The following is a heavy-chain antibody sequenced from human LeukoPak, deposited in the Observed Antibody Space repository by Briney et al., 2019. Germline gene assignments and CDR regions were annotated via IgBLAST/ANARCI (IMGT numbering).Heavy chain of an antibody. Sequence: GGSLRLSCAASGITFRSYGMHWVRQAPGKGLEWVAVISYDGSHKYYADSVKGRFSISRDNSKYTLYLQMNSLRADDTAVYYCAKGARGDTVTSIVGLNWFDPWGQGTLVTVPS. CDR1: GITFRSYG. J-gene: IGHJ5*02. V-gene: IGHV3-30*18. CDR2: ISYDGSHK. D-gene: IGHD4-17*01. CDR3: AKGARGDTVTSIVGLNWFDP.